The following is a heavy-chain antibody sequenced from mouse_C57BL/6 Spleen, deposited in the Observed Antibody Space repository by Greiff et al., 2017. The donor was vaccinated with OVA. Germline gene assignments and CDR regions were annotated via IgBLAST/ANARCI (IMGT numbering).Heavy chain of an antibody. V-gene: IGHV3-6*01. J-gene: IGHJ4*01. CDR1: GYSITSGYY. Sequence: VQLKESGPGLVKPSQSLSLTCSVTGYSITSGYYWNWIRQFPGNKLEWMGYISYDGSNNYNPSLKNRISITRDTSKNQFFLKLNSVTTEDTATYYCARDHYSNYGYAMDYWGQGTSVTVSS. CDR2: ISYDGSN. CDR3: ARDHYSNYGYAMDY. D-gene: IGHD2-5*01.